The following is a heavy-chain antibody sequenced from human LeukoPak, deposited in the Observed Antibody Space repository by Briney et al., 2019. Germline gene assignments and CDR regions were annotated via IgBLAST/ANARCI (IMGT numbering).Heavy chain of an antibody. V-gene: IGHV4-59*11. CDR2: MFYSGST. CDR3: ARVGQWQYHFDY. J-gene: IGHJ4*02. CDR1: GDSFRSHY. D-gene: IGHD6-19*01. Sequence: MTSETLSLMCTVSGDSFRSHYWSWVRQPPGKALEWIGYMFYSGSTNYNPSLKGRVAISVDTSKNQFSLMLSSVTAADTAIYYCARVGQWQYHFDYWGQGTQVTVSS.